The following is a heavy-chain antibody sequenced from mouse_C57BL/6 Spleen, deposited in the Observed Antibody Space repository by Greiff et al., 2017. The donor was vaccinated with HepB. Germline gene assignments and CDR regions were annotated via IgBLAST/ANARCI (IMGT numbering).Heavy chain of an antibody. D-gene: IGHD1-1*01. CDR3: AREGITTVVFDY. J-gene: IGHJ2*01. V-gene: IGHV3-6*01. CDR2: ISYDGSN. CDR1: GYSITSGYY. Sequence: VQLKQSGPGLVKPSQSLSLTCSVTGYSITSGYYWNWIRQFPGNKLEWMGYISYDGSNNYNPSLKNRISITRDTSKNQFFLKLNSVTTEDTATYYCAREGITTVVFDYWGQGTTLTVSS.